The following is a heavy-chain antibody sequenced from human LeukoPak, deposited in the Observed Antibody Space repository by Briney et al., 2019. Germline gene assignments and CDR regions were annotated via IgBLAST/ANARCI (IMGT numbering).Heavy chain of an antibody. Sequence: SETLSLTCTVSGGSISSYYWSWIRQPPGKGLGWIGYIYYSGSTNYNPSLKSRVTISVDTSKNQFSLKLSSVTAADTAVCYCARDWRWFDPWGQGTLVTVSS. J-gene: IGHJ5*02. CDR3: ARDWRWFDP. V-gene: IGHV4-59*01. CDR2: IYYSGST. CDR1: GGSISSYY.